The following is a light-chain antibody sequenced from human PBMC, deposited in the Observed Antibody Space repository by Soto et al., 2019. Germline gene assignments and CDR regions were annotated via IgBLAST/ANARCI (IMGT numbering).Light chain of an antibody. CDR1: QSFSSN. V-gene: IGKV3-15*01. J-gene: IGKJ5*01. CDR3: QQYNEWPSAIP. CDR2: GAS. Sequence: GMTQTTATLSVSPGERATLSCRASQSFSSNLAWYQQKPGQAPRLLIYGASTRAIGIPARFSGSGSGTEFTLTIGSLQSEDFAVYYCQQYNEWPSAIPFGHGTRLEI.